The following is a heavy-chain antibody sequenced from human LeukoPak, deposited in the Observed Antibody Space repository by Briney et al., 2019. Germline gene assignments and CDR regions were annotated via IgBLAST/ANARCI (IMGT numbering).Heavy chain of an antibody. J-gene: IGHJ4*02. CDR1: GGSINNY. CDR3: ARGRAVTTGDDY. V-gene: IGHV4-4*07. Sequence: SETLSLTCTVSGGSINNYWSWIRQPAGKGLEWIGRIFSSGSTVYHPSLKSRVTMSVDTSRNSLSLKLTSVTAADTAVYYCARGRAVTTGDDYWGQGTLVTVSS. D-gene: IGHD4-17*01. CDR2: IFSSGST.